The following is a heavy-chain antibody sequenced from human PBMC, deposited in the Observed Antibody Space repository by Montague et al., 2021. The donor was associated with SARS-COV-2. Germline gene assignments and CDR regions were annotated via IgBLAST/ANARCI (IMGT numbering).Heavy chain of an antibody. J-gene: IGHJ6*02. Sequence: YYSGSTYYNPSLKSRVTISVDTSKNQFSLKLSSVTAADTAVYYCARHDDILTTYYYYYGMDVGGQGTTGTVSS. CDR3: ARHDDILTTYYYYYGMDV. CDR2: YYSGST. D-gene: IGHD3-9*01. V-gene: IGHV4-39*01.